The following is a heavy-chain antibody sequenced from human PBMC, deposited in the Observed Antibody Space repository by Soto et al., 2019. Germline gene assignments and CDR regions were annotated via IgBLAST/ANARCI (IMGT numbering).Heavy chain of an antibody. CDR1: GFTFNNYA. Sequence: EVQLLDSGGGLVQPGGSLRLSCAASGFTFNNYAMNWVRQAPEKGLEWVSSISGGGDGTYYADSVKGRFTISRDTSRNTVSLQMNSLRAEDTAVYYCATKGPGGYGGAFDDCGQGTLVTVSS. J-gene: IGHJ4*02. CDR2: ISGGGDGT. CDR3: ATKGPGGYGGAFDD. V-gene: IGHV3-23*01. D-gene: IGHD4-17*01.